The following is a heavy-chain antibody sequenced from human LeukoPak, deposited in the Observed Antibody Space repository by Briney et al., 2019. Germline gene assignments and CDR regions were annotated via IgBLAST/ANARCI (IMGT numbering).Heavy chain of an antibody. CDR1: GGSFSGYY. CDR2: INHSGST. V-gene: IGHV4-34*01. CDR3: AREVGATTKDFDY. Sequence: PSETLSLTCAVYGGSFSGYYWSWIRQPPGKGLEWIGEINHSGSTNYNPSLKSRVIISVDTSKNQFSLKLSSVTAADTAVYYCAREVGATTKDFDYWGQGTLVTVSS. J-gene: IGHJ4*02. D-gene: IGHD1-26*01.